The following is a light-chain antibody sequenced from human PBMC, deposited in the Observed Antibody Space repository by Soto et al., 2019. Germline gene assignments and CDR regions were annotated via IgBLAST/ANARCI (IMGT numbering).Light chain of an antibody. J-gene: IGKJ5*01. CDR1: QSISRH. Sequence: DIHMTQSPSSLSPSVGDSVILICRASQSISRHLNWYQQKPGRAPRLLIYGSSNLQGGVPSRFSGSGSGTDFTLTISSLLPEDFATYYCQQGYSTPVTFGQGTRLEI. CDR3: QQGYSTPVT. V-gene: IGKV1-39*01. CDR2: GSS.